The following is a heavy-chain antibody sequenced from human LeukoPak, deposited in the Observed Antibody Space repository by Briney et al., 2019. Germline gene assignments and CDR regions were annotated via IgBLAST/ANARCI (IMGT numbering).Heavy chain of an antibody. Sequence: ASVKVSCKASGGTFSSYAISWVRQAPGQGLEWMGGIIPIFGTANYAQKFQGRVTITADKSTSTAYMELSSLRSEDTAVYYCARVPSESLERRYYYGMDVWGKGTTVTVSS. CDR1: GGTFSSYA. J-gene: IGHJ6*04. CDR2: IIPIFGTA. D-gene: IGHD1-1*01. CDR3: ARVPSESLERRYYYGMDV. V-gene: IGHV1-69*06.